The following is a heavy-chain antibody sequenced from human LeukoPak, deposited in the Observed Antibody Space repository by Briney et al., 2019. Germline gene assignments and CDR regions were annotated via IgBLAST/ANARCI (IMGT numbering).Heavy chain of an antibody. CDR1: GGSISSSSYY. CDR2: IYYSGST. Sequence: SETLSLTCTASGGSISSSSYYWGWIRQPPGKGLEWIGSIYYSGSTYYNPSLKSRVTISVDTSKNQFSLKLSSVTAADTAVYYCAREGYSSSLDYWGQGTLVTVSS. D-gene: IGHD6-6*01. V-gene: IGHV4-39*07. CDR3: AREGYSSSLDY. J-gene: IGHJ4*02.